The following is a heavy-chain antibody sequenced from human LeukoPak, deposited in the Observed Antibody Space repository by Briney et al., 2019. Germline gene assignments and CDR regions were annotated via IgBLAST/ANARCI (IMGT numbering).Heavy chain of an antibody. CDR1: GFTFSGSA. CDR2: IRSKANNYAT. J-gene: IGHJ6*02. D-gene: IGHD3-22*01. CDR3: ASPSAALVVITNYYGMDV. Sequence: PGGSLKLSCATSGFTFSGSAIHWVRQASGKGLEWVGRIRSKANNYATTDVASVRGRFTISRDNSKNTLYLQMNSLRAEDTAVYYCASPSAALVVITNYYGMDVWGQGTTVTVSS. V-gene: IGHV3-73*01.